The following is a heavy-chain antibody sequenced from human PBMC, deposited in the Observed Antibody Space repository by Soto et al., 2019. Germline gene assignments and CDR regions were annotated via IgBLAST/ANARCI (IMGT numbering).Heavy chain of an antibody. V-gene: IGHV3-7*05. D-gene: IGHD3-3*01. J-gene: IGHJ6*02. CDR2: IKQDGSEK. CDR1: GFTFSSYW. CDR3: ARGSLRFLEWLSEYYYYGMDV. Sequence: GGSLRLSCAASGFTFSSYWMSWVRQAPGKGLEWVANIKQDGSEKYYVDSVKGRFTISRDNAKNSLYLQMNSPRAEDTAVYYCARGSLRFLEWLSEYYYYGMDVWGQGTTVTVSS.